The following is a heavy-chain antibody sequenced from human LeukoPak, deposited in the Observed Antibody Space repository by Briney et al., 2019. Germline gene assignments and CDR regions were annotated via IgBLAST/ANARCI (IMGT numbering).Heavy chain of an antibody. D-gene: IGHD3-22*01. CDR1: GYRFISYW. Sequence: MLGESLKISCKGSGYRFISYWIGWVRQMPGKGLEWMGIIYPGDSDTRYSPSFQGQVTISADKSISTAYLQWSSLKASDTAMYYCARWYYDSSGYYHFYYWGQGTLVTVSS. CDR2: IYPGDSDT. CDR3: ARWYYDSSGYYHFYY. V-gene: IGHV5-51*01. J-gene: IGHJ4*02.